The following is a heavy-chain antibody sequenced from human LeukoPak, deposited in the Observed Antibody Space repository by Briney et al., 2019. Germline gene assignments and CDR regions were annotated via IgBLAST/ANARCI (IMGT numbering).Heavy chain of an antibody. V-gene: IGHV4-34*01. D-gene: IGHD3-22*01. CDR2: INHSGST. Sequence: SETLSLTCTVYGGSFSGYYWSWIRQPPGKGLEWIGEINHSGSTNYNPSLKSRVTISVDTSKNQFSLKLSSVTGAETAVYYCARGLSSAPYDSSGYYVASYYFDYWGQGTLVTVSS. CDR3: ARGLSSAPYDSSGYYVASYYFDY. CDR1: GGSFSGYY. J-gene: IGHJ4*02.